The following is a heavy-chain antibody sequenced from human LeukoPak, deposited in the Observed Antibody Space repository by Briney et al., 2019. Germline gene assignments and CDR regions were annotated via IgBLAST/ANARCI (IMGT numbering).Heavy chain of an antibody. J-gene: IGHJ4*02. CDR2: IYYSGST. D-gene: IGHD2-2*01. CDR3: ARDPAAVPAAF. V-gene: IGHV4-59*12. Sequence: SETLSLTCTVSGGSISSYYWSWIRQPPGKGLEWIGYIYYSGSTNYNPSLKSRVTISVDTSKNQFSLKLSSVTAADTAVYCARDPAAVPAAFWGQGTLVTVSS. CDR1: GGSISSYY.